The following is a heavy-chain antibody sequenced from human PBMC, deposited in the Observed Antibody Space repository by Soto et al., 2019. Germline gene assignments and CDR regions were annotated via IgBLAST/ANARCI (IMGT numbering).Heavy chain of an antibody. D-gene: IGHD2-21*02. CDR3: ARSIVVVTAADY. CDR2: INAGNGNT. Sequence: ASVKVSCKASGYTFTSYAMHWVRQAPGQRLEWMGWINAGNGNTKYSQKFQGRVTITRDTSASTAYMELSSLRSEDTAVYYCARSIVVVTAADYWGQGSLVTVSS. V-gene: IGHV1-3*01. J-gene: IGHJ4*02. CDR1: GYTFTSYA.